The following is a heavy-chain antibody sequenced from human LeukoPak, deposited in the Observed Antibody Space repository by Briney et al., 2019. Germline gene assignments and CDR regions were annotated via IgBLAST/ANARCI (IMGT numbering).Heavy chain of an antibody. CDR2: ISSASTYI. Sequence: GGSLRLSCAASGFSLTGYSMNWVRQAPGRGLEWVSSISSASTYIYYADSVTGRFTISRDNSKNTLYLQVNSLRAEDTAVYYCARDGALYCSSASCHFFASFHYMDVWGKGTTVTVSS. V-gene: IGHV3-21*01. CDR1: GFSLTGYS. J-gene: IGHJ6*03. CDR3: ARDGALYCSSASCHFFASFHYMDV. D-gene: IGHD2-2*01.